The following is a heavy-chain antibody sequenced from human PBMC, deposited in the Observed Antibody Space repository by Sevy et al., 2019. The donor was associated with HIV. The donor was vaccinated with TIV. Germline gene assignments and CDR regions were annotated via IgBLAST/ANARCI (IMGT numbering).Heavy chain of an antibody. CDR2: VYHSGST. CDR3: ARLGRMVVTDFDY. Sequence: SETLSLTCAVSGYSISSGYFWGWIRQSPGKGLEWIGTVYHSGSTNYNPSLKSRVTISVDTPKNQFSLNLSSVIATDTAVYYCARLGRMVVTDFDYWGQGTLVTVSS. CDR1: GYSISSGYF. V-gene: IGHV4-38-2*01. J-gene: IGHJ4*02. D-gene: IGHD2-21*02.